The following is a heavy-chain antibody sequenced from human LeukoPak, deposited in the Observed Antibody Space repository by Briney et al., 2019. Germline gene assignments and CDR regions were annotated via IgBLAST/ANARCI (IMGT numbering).Heavy chain of an antibody. CDR1: NDSIKDYY. J-gene: IGHJ4*02. CDR2: VSQWNT. V-gene: IGHV4-4*07. D-gene: IGHD2-21*01. CDR3: ARQGSDNFFDS. Sequence: SETLSLTCTLSNDSIKDYYWSWIRQPAGKGLEWIGRVSQWNTNYNPSLMSRVTMSVQASKNQFSLKLNSATVADTAVYYCARQGSDNFFDSWGQGILVTVSS.